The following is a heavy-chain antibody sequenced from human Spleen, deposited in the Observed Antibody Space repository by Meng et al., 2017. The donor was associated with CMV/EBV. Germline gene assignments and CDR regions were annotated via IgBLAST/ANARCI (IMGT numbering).Heavy chain of an antibody. V-gene: IGHV3-48*04. CDR1: GFRFSDYS. J-gene: IGHJ4*02. CDR2: ITSSSNSI. Sequence: GGSLRLSCVASGFRFSDYSMNWVRQAPGKGLEWVSFITSSSNSIYYVDSVKGRFTISRDNAKDSLYLQMNSLRVEDTAVYYCATVSGGRNTPFDNWGQGTLVTVSS. D-gene: IGHD6-19*01. CDR3: ATVSGGRNTPFDN.